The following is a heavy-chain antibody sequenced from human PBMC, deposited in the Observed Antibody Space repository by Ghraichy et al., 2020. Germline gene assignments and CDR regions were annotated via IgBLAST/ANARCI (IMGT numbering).Heavy chain of an antibody. CDR2: VSSHGGTV. D-gene: IGHD3-10*01. CDR1: GFTFSNHG. V-gene: IGHV3-30*18. J-gene: IGHJ4*02. Sequence: GGSLRLSRAASGFTFSNHGMHWVRQAPGKGLEWVAVVSSHGGTVYYKDSVKGRFTVSRDNSKNTLYLQMNSLRAEDTAVYYCAKEGDSGTKYLFDYWGQGTLVTVSS. CDR3: AKEGDSGTKYLFDY.